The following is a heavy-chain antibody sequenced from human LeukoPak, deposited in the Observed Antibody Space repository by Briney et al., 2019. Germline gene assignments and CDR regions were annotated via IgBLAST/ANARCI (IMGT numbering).Heavy chain of an antibody. J-gene: IGHJ4*02. CDR3: ARDGDSPRYDYGDYGGFDY. D-gene: IGHD4-17*01. Sequence: GGSLRLSCAASGFTFSSYAMHWVRQAPGKGLEWVAVISYDGSNKYYADSVKGRFTISRDNSKNTLYLQMNSLRAEDTAVYYCARDGDSPRYDYGDYGGFDYWGQGTLVTVSS. CDR2: ISYDGSNK. CDR1: GFTFSSYA. V-gene: IGHV3-30-3*01.